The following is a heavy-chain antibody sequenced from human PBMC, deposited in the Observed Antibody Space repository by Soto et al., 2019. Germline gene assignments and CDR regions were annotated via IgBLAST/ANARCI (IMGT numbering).Heavy chain of an antibody. CDR2: ISKDGSVI. CDR3: ARSRSGAVPDSLGF. Sequence: QVQLVESGGGVVQPGGSLRLSCAASGFSFSRLAIHWVRQAPGKGLEWVAVISKDGSVIYYADSVKGRFTISRDNSKSSLFLQVNSLTSEDTAVYHCARSRSGAVPDSLGFWGQGTLVTVSS. D-gene: IGHD3-10*01. V-gene: IGHV3-30-3*01. CDR1: GFSFSRLA. J-gene: IGHJ4*02.